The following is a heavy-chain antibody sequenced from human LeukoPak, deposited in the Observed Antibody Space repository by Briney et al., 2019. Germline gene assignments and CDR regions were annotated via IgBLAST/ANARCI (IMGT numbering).Heavy chain of an antibody. CDR2: FIAYNGNI. CDR3: VRDPDTPMEDFDY. Sequence: ASVKVSCKASGYPLSNYGITWVRQAPGQGLEWMGWFIAYNGNIHYAQKVQGRVTMTTDTSTSTAYMELRSLRSDDTAVYYCVRDPDTPMEDFDYWGQGTLVTVSS. V-gene: IGHV1-18*01. CDR1: GYPLSNYG. J-gene: IGHJ4*02. D-gene: IGHD5-18*01.